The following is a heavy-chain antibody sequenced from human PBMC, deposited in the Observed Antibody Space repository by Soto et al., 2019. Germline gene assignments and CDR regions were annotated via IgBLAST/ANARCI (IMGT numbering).Heavy chain of an antibody. CDR2: IWYDGSNK. J-gene: IGHJ5*02. V-gene: IGHV3-33*01. CDR3: ARDVGRWLNNWFDT. D-gene: IGHD1-26*01. Sequence: PGGSLRLSCAASGFTFSSYGMHWVRQAPGKGLEWVAVIWYDGSNKYYADSVKGRFTISRDNSKNTLYLQMNSLRAEDTAVYYCARDVGRWLNNWFDTWGQGTLVTVSS. CDR1: GFTFSSYG.